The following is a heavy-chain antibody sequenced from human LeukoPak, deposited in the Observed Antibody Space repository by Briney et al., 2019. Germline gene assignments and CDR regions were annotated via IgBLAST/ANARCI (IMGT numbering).Heavy chain of an antibody. CDR3: AAEVGDYVDY. CDR2: IYHSGST. J-gene: IGHJ4*02. Sequence: SETLSLTCTISGGSISSGGYSWSWIRQPPGKGLEWIGNIYHSGSTYYNPSLKSRVTISVDTSKNQFSLKLSSVTAADTAVYYCAAEVGDYVDYWGQGTLVTVSS. CDR1: GGSISSGGYS. D-gene: IGHD1-26*01. V-gene: IGHV4-30-2*02.